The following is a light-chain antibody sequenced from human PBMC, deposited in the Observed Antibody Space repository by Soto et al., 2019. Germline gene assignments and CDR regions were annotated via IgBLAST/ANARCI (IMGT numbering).Light chain of an antibody. CDR3: QQYNNWTLT. CDR1: QSVGSN. V-gene: IGKV3-15*01. J-gene: IGKJ4*01. CDR2: GAS. Sequence: EIVMTQPPATLSVSPGERATLSCWASQSVGSNLAWYQKKPGQAPRLLIYGASTRATGIPARLSGSGYGTEFTITISSLKSEDFEVYQCQQYNNWTLTFGGGTKVDIK.